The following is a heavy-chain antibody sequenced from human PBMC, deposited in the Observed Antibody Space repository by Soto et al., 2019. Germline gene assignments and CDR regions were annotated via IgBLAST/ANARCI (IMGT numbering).Heavy chain of an antibody. CDR2: IYYSGST. CDR1: GGSISSYY. Sequence: LSLTCTVSGGSISSYYWSWIQQPPGKGLEWIGYIYYSGSTNYNPSLKSRVTISVDTSKNQFSLKLSSVTAADTAVYYCARGYGSGSYYRGVDYYYGMDVWGQGTTVTVSS. CDR3: ARGYGSGSYYRGVDYYYGMDV. D-gene: IGHD3-10*01. J-gene: IGHJ6*02. V-gene: IGHV4-59*01.